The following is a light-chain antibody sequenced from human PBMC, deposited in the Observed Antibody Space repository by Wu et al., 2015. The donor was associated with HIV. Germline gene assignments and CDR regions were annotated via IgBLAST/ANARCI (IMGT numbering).Light chain of an antibody. CDR3: QQRSNWPLT. V-gene: IGKV3-11*01. J-gene: IGKJ4*01. CDR2: DAI. CDR1: QSVSSN. Sequence: EIVMTQSPATLSVSPGERATLSCRASQSVSSNLAWYQQKPGQAPRLLIYDAINRATGIPARFSGSGSGTDFTLTISNLEPEDFAIYYCQQRSNWPLTFGGGTKVEIK.